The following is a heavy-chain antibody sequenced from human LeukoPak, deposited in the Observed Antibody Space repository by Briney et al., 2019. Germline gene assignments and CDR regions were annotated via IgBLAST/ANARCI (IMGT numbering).Heavy chain of an antibody. J-gene: IGHJ4*02. CDR1: GFTFDDYA. Sequence: GGSLRLSCAASGFTFDDYAMHWVRHAPGKGLEWVSGISWNSGSIGYADSVKGRFTISRDNAKNSLYLQMNSLRAEDTALYYCAKDLAAAGTLFDYWGQGTLVTVSS. V-gene: IGHV3-9*01. CDR2: ISWNSGSI. D-gene: IGHD6-13*01. CDR3: AKDLAAAGTLFDY.